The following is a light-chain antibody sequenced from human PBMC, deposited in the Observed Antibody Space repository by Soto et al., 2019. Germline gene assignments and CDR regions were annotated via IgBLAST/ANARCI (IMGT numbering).Light chain of an antibody. Sequence: DIQMTQSPSSVSASVGDRVTITCRASQSISSYLNWYQQKPGKAPKLLIYAASSLQSGVPSRFSGSGSGTDFTLTISSLQPEDFATYYCQQGYSFPVTFGGGTKV. J-gene: IGKJ4*01. CDR2: AAS. CDR1: QSISSY. CDR3: QQGYSFPVT. V-gene: IGKV1-39*01.